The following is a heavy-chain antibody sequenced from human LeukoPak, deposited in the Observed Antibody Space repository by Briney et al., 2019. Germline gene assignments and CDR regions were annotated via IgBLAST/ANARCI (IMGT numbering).Heavy chain of an antibody. CDR2: IFPSGGEI. J-gene: IGHJ4*02. Sequence: GGSLRLSCEASGFTFSTFAMIWVRQPPGKGLEWVSSIFPSGGEIHYADSVRGRFTISRDNSKSTLSLQMNSLRAEGTAIYYCATYRQVLLPFESWGQGTLVTVSS. CDR3: ATYRQVLLPFES. CDR1: GFTFSTFA. D-gene: IGHD2-8*02. V-gene: IGHV3-23*01.